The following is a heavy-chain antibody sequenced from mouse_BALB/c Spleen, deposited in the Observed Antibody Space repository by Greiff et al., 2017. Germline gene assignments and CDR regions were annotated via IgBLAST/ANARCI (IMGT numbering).Heavy chain of an antibody. CDR2: ISSGGGST. CDR1: GFAFSSYD. CDR3: ATQKAWFAY. V-gene: IGHV5-12-1*01. Sequence: EVQLVESGGGLVKPGGSLKLSCAASGFAFSSYDMSWVRQTPEKRLEWVAYISSGGGSTYYPDTVKGRFTISRDNAKNTLYLQMSSLKSEDTAMYYCATQKAWFAYWGQGTLVTVSA. J-gene: IGHJ3*01.